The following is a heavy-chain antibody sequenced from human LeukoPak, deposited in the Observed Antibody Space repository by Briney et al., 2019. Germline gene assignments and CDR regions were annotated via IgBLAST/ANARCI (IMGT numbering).Heavy chain of an antibody. Sequence: GGSLRLSCAASGFTFSTYAMNWVRQAAGKGLEWVSTITGSGGSTYYADSVKGRFTISRDNSKNTLYLQMNSLRAEDTAVYYCAKDHGPYYFDYWGQGTLVTVSS. CDR2: ITGSGGST. J-gene: IGHJ4*02. CDR1: GFTFSTYA. D-gene: IGHD5-24*01. V-gene: IGHV3-23*01. CDR3: AKDHGPYYFDY.